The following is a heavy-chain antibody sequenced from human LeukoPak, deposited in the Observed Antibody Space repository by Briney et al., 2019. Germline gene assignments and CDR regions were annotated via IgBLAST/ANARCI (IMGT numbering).Heavy chain of an antibody. Sequence: GGSLRLSCAASGFTFSSYWMHWVRQAPGKGLVWVSRINSDGSSTSYADSVKGRFTISRDNAKNTLYLQMNSLRAEDTAVYYCASPAGPRYYYYGMDVWGQGTTVTVSS. V-gene: IGHV3-74*01. CDR2: INSDGSST. J-gene: IGHJ6*02. CDR3: ASPAGPRYYYYGMDV. CDR1: GFTFSSYW.